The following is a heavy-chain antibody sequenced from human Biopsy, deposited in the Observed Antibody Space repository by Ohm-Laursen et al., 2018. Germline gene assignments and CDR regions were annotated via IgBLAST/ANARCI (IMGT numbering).Heavy chain of an antibody. D-gene: IGHD3-3*01. V-gene: IGHV1-2*02. Sequence: ASVKVSCKASGDAFLGYYLHWVRQAPGQVLGWMGSIYPNSGDTDFAQKFQGRVSMTRDTSVSTAYLELSSLRSDDTAIYYCARDLLEWSLPSWGQGTLVTVSS. CDR1: GDAFLGYY. CDR2: IYPNSGDT. CDR3: ARDLLEWSLPS. J-gene: IGHJ4*02.